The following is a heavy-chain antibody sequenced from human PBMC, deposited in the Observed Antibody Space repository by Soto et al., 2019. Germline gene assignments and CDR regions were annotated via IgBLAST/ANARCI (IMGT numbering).Heavy chain of an antibody. V-gene: IGHV3-23*01. CDR3: AKEPNGDYIGAFDD. CDR2: ISRSSSVI. J-gene: IGHJ4*02. CDR1: GFAFSNYA. D-gene: IGHD4-17*01. Sequence: EVQLLESGGDLVQPGGSLRLSCAASGFAFSNYAVTWVRQAPGKGLEWVSSISRSSSVIYYADAVRARFFISGDNSKSMLYLQMNSLRAEDTARYYCAKEPNGDYIGAFDDWGQGTVVTVSS.